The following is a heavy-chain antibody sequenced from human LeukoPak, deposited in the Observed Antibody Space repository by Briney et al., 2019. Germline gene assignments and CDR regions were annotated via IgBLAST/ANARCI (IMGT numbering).Heavy chain of an antibody. Sequence: GASVKVSCKASGYTFTNYYMHWVRQAPGQGLEWMGIIYHSGGGTSYAQKFQGRVTMTRDTSTSTVYMELSSLRSEDTAMYYCARERDSSYWFDPWGQGTLVTVSS. J-gene: IGHJ5*02. V-gene: IGHV1-46*01. CDR1: GYTFTNYY. D-gene: IGHD3-22*01. CDR3: ARERDSSYWFDP. CDR2: IYHSGGGT.